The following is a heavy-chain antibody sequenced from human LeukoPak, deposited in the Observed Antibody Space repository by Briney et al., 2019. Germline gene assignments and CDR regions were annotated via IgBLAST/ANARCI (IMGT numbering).Heavy chain of an antibody. D-gene: IGHD2-2*01. CDR2: ISSSSSYI. J-gene: IGHJ4*02. CDR1: GFTFRSYS. Sequence: GGSLRLSCAASGFTFRSYSMNWVRQAPGKGLEWVSSISSSSSYIYYADSVKGRFTISRDNAKNSLYLQMNSLRAQDTAVYYCARDSVVVPAAFDYWGQGTLVTVSS. V-gene: IGHV3-21*01. CDR3: ARDSVVVPAAFDY.